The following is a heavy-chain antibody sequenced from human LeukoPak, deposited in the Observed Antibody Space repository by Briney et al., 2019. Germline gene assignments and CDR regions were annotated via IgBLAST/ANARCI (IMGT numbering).Heavy chain of an antibody. CDR1: GFTFSSYA. CDR3: AKGYSSSWYWYFDL. J-gene: IGHJ2*01. D-gene: IGHD6-13*01. V-gene: IGHV3-64*01. CDR2: ISINGGTT. Sequence: GGSLRLSCAASGFTFSSYAMHWVRQAPGKGLEYVSAISINGGTTYYANSVKGRFTISRDNSKNTLYLQMGSLRAEDMAVYYCAKGYSSSWYWYFDLWGRGALVTVSS.